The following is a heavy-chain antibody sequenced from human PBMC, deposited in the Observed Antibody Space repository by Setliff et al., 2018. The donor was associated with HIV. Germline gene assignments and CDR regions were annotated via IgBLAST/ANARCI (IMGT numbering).Heavy chain of an antibody. CDR1: GGSFSNYY. J-gene: IGHJ6*03. Sequence: SSETLSLTCAVYGGSFSNYYWSWIRQSPGEGLEWIGEINHGGSTNYNPSLESRVTMSVDTSKNQFSLQLTSVTAADTAVYYCARSGNILTDYSYYSYFMDVWGGGTTVTVSS. CDR3: ARSGNILTDYSYYSYFMDV. D-gene: IGHD3-9*01. V-gene: IGHV4-34*01. CDR2: INHGGST.